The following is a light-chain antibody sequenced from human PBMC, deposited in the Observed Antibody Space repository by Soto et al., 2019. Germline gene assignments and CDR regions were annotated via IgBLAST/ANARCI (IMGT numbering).Light chain of an antibody. CDR2: DVS. CDR3: QHYDSSPT. J-gene: IGKJ4*01. CDR1: QSVGGY. V-gene: IGKV3-20*01. Sequence: VLTESPATLAFSKGERVTLSCRASQSVGGYLAWYQQKPGQAPRLLIFDVSNRATGIPDRFSGSGSGTDFTLTISGLEPEDFAVYSCQHYDSSPTFGGGTKVDIK.